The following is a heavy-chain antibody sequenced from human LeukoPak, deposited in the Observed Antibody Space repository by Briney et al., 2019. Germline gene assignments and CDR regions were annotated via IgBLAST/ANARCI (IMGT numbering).Heavy chain of an antibody. V-gene: IGHV3-48*04. CDR3: ARRSVAGATTGYYYDS. D-gene: IGHD1-26*01. CDR1: GFTFSSYS. Sequence: GGSLRLSCAASGFTFSSYSMNWVRQAPGKGLEWVSYISSSSSTIYYADSVKVRFTISRDNAKNSVYLQMSSLRVDDTAFYYCARRSVAGATTGYYYDSWGQGTLVTVSS. CDR2: ISSSSSTI. J-gene: IGHJ4*02.